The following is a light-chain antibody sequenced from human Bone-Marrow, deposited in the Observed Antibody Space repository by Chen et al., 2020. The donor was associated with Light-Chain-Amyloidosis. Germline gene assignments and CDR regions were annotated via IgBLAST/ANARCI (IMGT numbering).Light chain of an antibody. V-gene: IGLV3-25*03. CDR3: QSADSSGTYEVI. CDR2: RDT. CDR1: DLPTKY. J-gene: IGLJ2*01. Sequence: SYELTHPPLVSVSPGQTARITCSGDDLPTKYAYWYQQKPGQAPVLVIHRDTERPSGISERFSGSSSGTTATLTISGVQAEDEADYHCQSADSSGTYEVIFGGGTKLTVL.